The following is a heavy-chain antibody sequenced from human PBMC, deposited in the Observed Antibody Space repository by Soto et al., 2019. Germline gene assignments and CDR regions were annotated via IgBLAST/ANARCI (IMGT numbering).Heavy chain of an antibody. D-gene: IGHD4-17*01. V-gene: IGHV3-30*18. J-gene: IGHJ6*02. CDR1: GFTFSSYG. Sequence: QVQLVESGGGVVQPGRSLRLSCAASGFTFSSYGMHWVRQAPGKGLEWVAVISYDGSNKYYADSVKGRFTISRDNSKNTLYLQMNSLRAEDTAVYYCAKDRLVTTLYQRRFDYGMDVWGQGTTVTVSS. CDR2: ISYDGSNK. CDR3: AKDRLVTTLYQRRFDYGMDV.